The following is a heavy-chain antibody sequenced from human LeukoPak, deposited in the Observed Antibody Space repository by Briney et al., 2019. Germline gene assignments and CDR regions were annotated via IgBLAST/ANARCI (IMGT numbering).Heavy chain of an antibody. CDR1: GYSFTSYW. CDR2: IYPGDSDT. D-gene: IGHD3-22*01. V-gene: IGHV5-51*01. Sequence: GESLKISCKGSGYSFTSYWIGWVRQMPGKGLEWMGIIYPGDSDTRYSPSFQGQVTISADKSISTAYLQWSSLKASDTAMYYCASPYYDSSGYYSEYFQHWGQGTLVTVSS. CDR3: ASPYYDSSGYYSEYFQH. J-gene: IGHJ1*01.